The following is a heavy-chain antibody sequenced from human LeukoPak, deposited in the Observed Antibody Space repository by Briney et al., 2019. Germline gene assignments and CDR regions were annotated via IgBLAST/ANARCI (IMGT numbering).Heavy chain of an antibody. D-gene: IGHD5-24*01. CDR2: IYYSGST. V-gene: IGHV4-59*01. CDR1: GGSISSYY. CDR3: ARGGRWLQLTQNWFDP. Sequence: ASETLSLTCTVSGGSISSYYWSWIRQPPGKGLEWIGYIYYSGSTNYNPSLKSRVTISVDTSKNQFSLKLSSVTAADTAVYYCARGGRWLQLTQNWFDPWGQGTLVTVSS. J-gene: IGHJ5*02.